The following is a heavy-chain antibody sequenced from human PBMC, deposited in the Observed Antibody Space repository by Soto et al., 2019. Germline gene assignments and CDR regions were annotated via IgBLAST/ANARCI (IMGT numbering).Heavy chain of an antibody. Sequence: GGSLRLSCTASGFTFESYGMHWVRQAPGKGLEWLAYISHEGVMKFYAGSVKGRFTISRDNSKNTLYLQLSSLRPDDTGVYYCAKRGGQAWSPDHFYYYAMEVWGRGTTVTVSS. CDR3: AKRGGQAWSPDHFYYYAMEV. J-gene: IGHJ6*02. D-gene: IGHD3-3*01. CDR2: ISHEGVMK. CDR1: GFTFESYG. V-gene: IGHV3-30*18.